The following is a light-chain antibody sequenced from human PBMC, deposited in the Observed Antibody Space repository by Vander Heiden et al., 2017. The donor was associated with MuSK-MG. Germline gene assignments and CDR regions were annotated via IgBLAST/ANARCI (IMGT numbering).Light chain of an antibody. CDR2: AAS. V-gene: IGKV1-12*01. CDR3: QQANSFPIT. J-gene: IGKJ5*01. Sequence: DIQMTQSPSSVSASVGDRVTITCRASQGSSSWLAWYQQKPGKAPKLLIYAASNLQSGVPSRFSGSGSGTDFTLTISSLQPEDFATYYCQQANSFPITFGQGTRLEIK. CDR1: QGSSSW.